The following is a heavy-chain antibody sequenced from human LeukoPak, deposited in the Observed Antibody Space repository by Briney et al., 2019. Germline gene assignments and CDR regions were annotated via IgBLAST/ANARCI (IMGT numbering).Heavy chain of an antibody. CDR3: ARSGGDRVEMPTIIDY. CDR2: IHYSGST. CDR1: GGSSSSYY. V-gene: IGHV4-59*01. Sequence: PSETLSLTCTVSGGSSSSYYWSWLRQPPGKGLEWIGYIHYSGSTKYNPSLKGRVTILVDTSKNQFSLRLSSVTAADTAVYYCARSGGDRVEMPTIIDYWGQGPLVIVSS. J-gene: IGHJ4*02. D-gene: IGHD5-24*01.